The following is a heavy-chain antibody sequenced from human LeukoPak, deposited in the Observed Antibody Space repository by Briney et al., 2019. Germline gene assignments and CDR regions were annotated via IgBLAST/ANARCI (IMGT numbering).Heavy chain of an antibody. D-gene: IGHD3-22*01. CDR3: VRRGGLITVVVVNGFDL. V-gene: IGHV3-30*09. CDR2: TSYDGGNI. J-gene: IGHJ3*01. Sequence: GSSLRLSCAASGFAFNTYALHWVRQAPGKGLEWLTLTSYDGGNIYYADSVKGRFAISRDNSKNTLYLEMNSLRPEDTAVYYCVRRGGLITVVVVNGFDLWGQGTVVTVSS. CDR1: GFAFNTYA.